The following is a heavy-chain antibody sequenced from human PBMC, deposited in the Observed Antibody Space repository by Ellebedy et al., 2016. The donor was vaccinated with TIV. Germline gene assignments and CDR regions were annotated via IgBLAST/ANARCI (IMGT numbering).Heavy chain of an antibody. CDR3: ARESWVPVDDHDAFDI. D-gene: IGHD4-23*01. J-gene: IGHJ3*02. V-gene: IGHV3-30-3*01. CDR2: ISYDGSNK. Sequence: GESLKISXAASGFTFSSYAMHWVRQAPGKGLEWVAVISYDGSNKYYADSVKGRFTISRDNSKNTLYLQMNSLRAEDTAVYYCARESWVPVDDHDAFDIWGQGTMVTVSS. CDR1: GFTFSSYA.